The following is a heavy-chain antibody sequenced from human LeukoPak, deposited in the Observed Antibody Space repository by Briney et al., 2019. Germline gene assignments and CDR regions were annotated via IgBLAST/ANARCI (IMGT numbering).Heavy chain of an antibody. J-gene: IGHJ4*02. CDR2: ISSTGSII. D-gene: IGHD1-1*01. CDR1: GFTFSDYY. Sequence: PGGSLRLSCAASGFTFSDYYMSWVRQAPGKGLEWVSYISSTGSIIYYADSVKGRFTISKDNAKNSLFLQMNSLRAEDTAVYYCARDTDDDGGGTTFDHWGQGTLVTVSS. V-gene: IGHV3-11*01. CDR3: ARDTDDDGGGTTFDH.